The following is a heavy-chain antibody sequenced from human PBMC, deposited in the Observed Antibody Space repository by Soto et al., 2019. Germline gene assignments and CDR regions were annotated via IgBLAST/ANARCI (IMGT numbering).Heavy chain of an antibody. CDR3: APSPGGLRLDP. V-gene: IGHV1-2*02. D-gene: IGHD3-10*01. Sequence: QVQLVHSGAEVQKPGASVKVSCKASGYSFTDYYIHWVRQAPVQGLKWMGWIIPLSGGTNYAQRFQGRVTMTRDTSITTAYLELSGLRSNDTAVYYCAPSPGGLRLDPWGQGTLVTVSS. CDR1: GYSFTDYY. J-gene: IGHJ5*02. CDR2: IIPLSGGT.